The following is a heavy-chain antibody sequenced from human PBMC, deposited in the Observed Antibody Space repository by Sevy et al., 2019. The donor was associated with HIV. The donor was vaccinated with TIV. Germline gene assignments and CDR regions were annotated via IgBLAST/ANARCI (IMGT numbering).Heavy chain of an antibody. CDR2: ISYDGSNK. CDR1: GFTFSSYA. D-gene: IGHD3-22*01. J-gene: IGHJ4*02. Sequence: GGSLRLSCAASGFTFSSYAMHWVRQAPGKGLEWVAVISYDGSNKYYAESVKGRFTISRDNTKNTLYLQMNSLRAEDTALYNCAREVGSGYYYTPFDYWGQGTLVTVSS. V-gene: IGHV3-30-3*01. CDR3: AREVGSGYYYTPFDY.